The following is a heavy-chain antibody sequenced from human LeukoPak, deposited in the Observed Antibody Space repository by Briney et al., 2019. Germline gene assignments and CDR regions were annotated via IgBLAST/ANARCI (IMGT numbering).Heavy chain of an antibody. CDR3: ASRSASGSYYI. Sequence: GASVKVSCKASGYTFTSYGISWVRQAPGQGLEWMGWINPDSGDTNYAQKFQGRVTLTRDTSISTAYMEVSSLKSDDTAVYYCASRSASGSYYIWGQGTLVSVSS. V-gene: IGHV1-2*02. CDR1: GYTFTSYG. D-gene: IGHD3-10*01. J-gene: IGHJ4*02. CDR2: INPDSGDT.